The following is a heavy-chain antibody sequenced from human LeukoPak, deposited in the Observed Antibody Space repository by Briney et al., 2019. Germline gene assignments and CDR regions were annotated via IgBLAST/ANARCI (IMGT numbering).Heavy chain of an antibody. D-gene: IGHD3-10*01. Sequence: SETLSLTCTVSGGSISSYYWSWIRQPPGKGLEWIGEINHGGNTNYNPSLKSRVTISVDTSKNQFSLKLNSVTAADTAVYYCARTRYYYNSRSYGAPYYFDYWGQGTLVTVSS. V-gene: IGHV4-34*01. J-gene: IGHJ4*02. CDR1: GGSISSYY. CDR2: INHGGNT. CDR3: ARTRYYYNSRSYGAPYYFDY.